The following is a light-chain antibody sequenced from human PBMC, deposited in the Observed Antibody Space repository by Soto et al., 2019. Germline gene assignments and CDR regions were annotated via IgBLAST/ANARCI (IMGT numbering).Light chain of an antibody. J-gene: IGKJ4*01. CDR3: QQYGNVPLT. Sequence: EIVMTQSPATLSVSPGDRATLSCRASQSVSSNLAWYQQKPGQAPRLLIYRVSSRATGIPDRFSGSGSGTDFTLTISRLEPEDFAVYYCQQYGNVPLTFGGGTKV. CDR1: QSVSSN. V-gene: IGKV3-20*01. CDR2: RVS.